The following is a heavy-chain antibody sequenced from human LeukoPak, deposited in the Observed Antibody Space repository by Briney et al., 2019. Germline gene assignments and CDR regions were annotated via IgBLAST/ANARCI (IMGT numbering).Heavy chain of an antibody. CDR1: GFTFSSYG. CDR2: IKPDGGEK. CDR3: ARGEVGAYDY. J-gene: IGHJ4*02. D-gene: IGHD1-26*01. V-gene: IGHV3-7*01. Sequence: GGSLRLSCVASGFTFSSYGMHWVRQAPGKGLEWVASIKPDGGEKYYVDSVKGRFTISRDNAKNSLYLQMNSLRAEDTAVYYCARGEVGAYDYWGQGTLVTVSS.